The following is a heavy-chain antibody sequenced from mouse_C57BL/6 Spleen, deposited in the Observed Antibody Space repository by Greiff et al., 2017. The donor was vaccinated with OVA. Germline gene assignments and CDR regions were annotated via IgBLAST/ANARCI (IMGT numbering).Heavy chain of an antibody. CDR3: ARIPFITTVVAPYLDY. J-gene: IGHJ2*01. CDR2: IDPEDGET. V-gene: IGHV14-2*01. CDR1: GFNIKDYY. D-gene: IGHD1-1*01. Sequence: VQLQQSGAELVKPGASVKLSCTASGFNIKDYYMHWVKQRTEQGLEWIGRIDPEDGETKYAPKFQGKATITADTSSNTAYLQLSSLTSEDTAVYYGARIPFITTVVAPYLDYWGQGTTLTVSS.